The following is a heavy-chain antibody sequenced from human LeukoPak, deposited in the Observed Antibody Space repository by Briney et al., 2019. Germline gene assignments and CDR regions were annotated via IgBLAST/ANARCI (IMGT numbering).Heavy chain of an antibody. Sequence: GGSLRLSCAASGFTFSSYEMNWGRQAPGKGLEWVSYISSSGSTIYYADSVKGRFTISRDNAKNSLYLQMDSLRAEDTAVYYCARGDFWSGYYDYWGRGTLVTVSS. V-gene: IGHV3-48*03. CDR3: ARGDFWSGYYDY. CDR2: ISSSGSTI. CDR1: GFTFSSYE. J-gene: IGHJ4*02. D-gene: IGHD3-3*01.